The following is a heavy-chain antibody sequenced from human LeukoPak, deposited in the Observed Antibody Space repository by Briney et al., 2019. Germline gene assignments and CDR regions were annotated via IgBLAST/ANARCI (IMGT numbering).Heavy chain of an antibody. CDR2: ISSSSSYI. CDR1: GFTFSSYS. CDR3: AREAAARHDAFDI. Sequence: GGSLRLSCAASGFTFSSYSMNWVRQAPGKGLAWVSSISSSSSYIYYADSVKGRFTISRDNAQNPLYLQMNSLRAEDTAVSYCAREAAARHDAFDIWGQGTMVTVSS. J-gene: IGHJ3*02. V-gene: IGHV3-21*01. D-gene: IGHD6-13*01.